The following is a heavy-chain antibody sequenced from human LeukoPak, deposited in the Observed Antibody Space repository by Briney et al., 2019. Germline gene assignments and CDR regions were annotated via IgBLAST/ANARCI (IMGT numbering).Heavy chain of an antibody. V-gene: IGHV3-48*03. Sequence: GGSLRLSCVASGFTLSSYEINWVRQAPGKGLEWISYISSRHSTIYYADSVKGRFTISRDNAKNSLYLQMNSLRAEDTAVYYCAELGITMIGGVWGKGTTVTISS. J-gene: IGHJ6*04. CDR3: AELGITMIGGV. CDR2: ISSRHSTI. D-gene: IGHD3-10*02. CDR1: GFTLSSYE.